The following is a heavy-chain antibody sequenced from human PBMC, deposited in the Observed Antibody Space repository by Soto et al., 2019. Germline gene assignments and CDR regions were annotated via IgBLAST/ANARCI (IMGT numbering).Heavy chain of an antibody. V-gene: IGHV4-61*01. CDR2: IYYIGST. D-gene: IGHD3-22*01. CDR3: ARDNGYYYDSSGFPRHHVDY. J-gene: IGHJ4*02. Sequence: SETLSLTCTVSGGSVSSGSYYWSWIRQPPGKGLEWIGYIYYIGSTNYNPSLKSRVTILVDTSKNQFSLKVSSVTAADTAVYYCARDNGYYYDSSGFPRHHVDYWGQGTLVTVSS. CDR1: GGSVSSGSYY.